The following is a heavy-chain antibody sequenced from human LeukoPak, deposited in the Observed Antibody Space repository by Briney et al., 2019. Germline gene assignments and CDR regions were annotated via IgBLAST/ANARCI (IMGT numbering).Heavy chain of an antibody. CDR1: GFTFGTYA. D-gene: IGHD6-19*01. CDR2: ISGSGNSA. Sequence: GRSLRLSCAASGFTFGTYAMSWVRQAPGKGLEWVSGISGSGNSAYYADPVKGRFTISRDNSKNTLYLQMNSLRAEDTAVYYCAGDKTTGGWYEFDYWGQGTLVTVSS. J-gene: IGHJ4*02. CDR3: AGDKTTGGWYEFDY. V-gene: IGHV3-23*01.